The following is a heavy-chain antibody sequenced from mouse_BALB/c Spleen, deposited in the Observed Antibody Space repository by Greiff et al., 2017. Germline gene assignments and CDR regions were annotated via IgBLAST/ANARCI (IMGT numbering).Heavy chain of an antibody. CDR2: IYPSDSYT. CDR3: TGAGTWGFAY. J-gene: IGHJ3*01. D-gene: IGHD4-1*01. V-gene: IGHV1-69*02. CDR1: GYTFTSYW. Sequence: VQLQQPGAELVRPGASVKLSCKASGYTFTSYWINWVKQRPGQGLEWIGNIYPSDSYTNYNQKFKDKATLTVDKSSSTAYMQLSSPTSEDSAVYYCTGAGTWGFAYWGQGTLVTVSA.